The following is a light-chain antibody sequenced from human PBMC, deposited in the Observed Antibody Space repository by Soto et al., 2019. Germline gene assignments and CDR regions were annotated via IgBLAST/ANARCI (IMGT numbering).Light chain of an antibody. Sequence: DIHMTQSPSSLSASVGYRVTITCRASQSISSYLNWYQQKPGSAPNLLIYPASSLQSGVPSRFSASGSGTDFTLTISSLQPEDFATYSCQQSYSTLWTFGQGTKVDIK. V-gene: IGKV1-39*01. CDR1: QSISSY. CDR2: PAS. CDR3: QQSYSTLWT. J-gene: IGKJ1*01.